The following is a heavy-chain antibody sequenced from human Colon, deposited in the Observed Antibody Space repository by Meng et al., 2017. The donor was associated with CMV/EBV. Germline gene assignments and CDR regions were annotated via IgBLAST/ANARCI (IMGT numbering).Heavy chain of an antibody. D-gene: IGHD3-16*01. Sequence: MNWVRQAPGKGLEWVSSISCGAIYTDYADSVKGRFTISRDNGKNSLYLQMNSLTVEDSAVYYCARDLSPYTTLHKGGQLVDFWGQGTLVTVSS. V-gene: IGHV3-21*01. J-gene: IGHJ4*02. CDR2: ISCGAIYT. CDR3: ARDLSPYTTLHKGGQLVDF.